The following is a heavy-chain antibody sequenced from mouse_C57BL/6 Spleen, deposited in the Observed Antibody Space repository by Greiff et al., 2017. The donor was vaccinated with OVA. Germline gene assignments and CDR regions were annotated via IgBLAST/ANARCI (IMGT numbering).Heavy chain of an antibody. V-gene: IGHV5-4*03. Sequence: EVKLVESGGGLVKPGGSLKLSCAASGFTFSSYAMSWVRQTPEKRLEWVATISDGGSYTYYPDNVKGRFTISRDNAKNNLYLQMSHMKSDDTAMYYWGRGRYYGSSDWYFDVWGTGTTVTVSS. D-gene: IGHD1-1*01. CDR3: GRGRYYGSSDWYFDV. CDR1: GFTFSSYA. J-gene: IGHJ1*03. CDR2: ISDGGSYT.